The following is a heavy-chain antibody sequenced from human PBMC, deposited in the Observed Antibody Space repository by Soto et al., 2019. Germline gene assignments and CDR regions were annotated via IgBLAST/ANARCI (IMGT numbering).Heavy chain of an antibody. J-gene: IGHJ4*02. D-gene: IGHD3-10*01. CDR3: ATAGSYRFDH. CDR2: INPDATTI. V-gene: IGHV3-74*01. Sequence: SGGSLRLSCATSGFTFSNYWIHWVRQAPGEGLVWVSRINPDATTINYADSVKGRLTVSRDNAKNTLYLQMNSLRAEDTAVYYCATAGSYRFDHWGQGTLVTVSS. CDR1: GFTFSNYW.